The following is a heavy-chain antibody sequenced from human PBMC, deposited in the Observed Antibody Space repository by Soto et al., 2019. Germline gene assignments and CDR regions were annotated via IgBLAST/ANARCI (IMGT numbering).Heavy chain of an antibody. Sequence: QLQLQESGPGLVKPSETLSLTCIVSGGSISSSSYYWGWIRQPPGKGLEWIGSIYYSGSTYYNPSLKSRVTISVDTSKNQFSLKLSSVTAADTAVYYCARHDSGTMSVTPYWGQGTLVTVSS. CDR3: ARHDSGTMSVTPY. V-gene: IGHV4-39*01. D-gene: IGHD3-10*02. CDR1: GGSISSSSYY. CDR2: IYYSGST. J-gene: IGHJ4*02.